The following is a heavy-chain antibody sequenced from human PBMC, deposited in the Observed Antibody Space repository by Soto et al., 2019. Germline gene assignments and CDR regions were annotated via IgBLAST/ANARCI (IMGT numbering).Heavy chain of an antibody. V-gene: IGHV3-74*01. CDR2: INTDGSST. Sequence: EVQLVESGGGLVQPGGSLRLSCAASGFTFSSYWMHWVRQAPGKGLVWFSRINTDGSSTSYVDSVQGRFTISRDNGKNTLFLQMNSLRGEDTAVYYCARRGSGVTRGLHYWGQGTLVIVSS. CDR3: ARRGSGVTRGLHY. CDR1: GFTFSSYW. D-gene: IGHD2-15*01. J-gene: IGHJ4*02.